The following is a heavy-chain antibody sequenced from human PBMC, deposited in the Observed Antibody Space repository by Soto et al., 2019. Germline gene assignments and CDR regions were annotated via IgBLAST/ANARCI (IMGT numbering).Heavy chain of an antibody. V-gene: IGHV3-30*18. Sequence: GGSLRLSCAASGFTFSSSGMHWVRQAPGKGLEWVAVISYDGSNKYYADSVKGRFTISRDNSKNTLYLQMNSLRAEDTAVYYCAKDAVPSSVATIGWGYYYYYGMDVWGQGTTVTVSS. CDR3: AKDAVPSSVATIGWGYYYYYGMDV. J-gene: IGHJ6*02. CDR2: ISYDGSNK. CDR1: GFTFSSSG. D-gene: IGHD5-12*01.